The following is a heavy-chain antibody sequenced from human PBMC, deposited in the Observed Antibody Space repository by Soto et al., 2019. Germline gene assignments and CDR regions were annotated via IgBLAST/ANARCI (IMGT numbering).Heavy chain of an antibody. CDR2: IDPSDSYT. CDR3: ARMSDIVATITHYYGMDV. Sequence: CKGSGXSFTSYWISWVRRMPGKGLEWMGRIDPSDSYTRYSPSFQGQVTISADKSISTAYLQWSSLKASDTAMYYCARMSDIVATITHYYGMDVWGQGTTVTVSS. D-gene: IGHD5-12*01. V-gene: IGHV5-10-1*04. CDR1: GXSFTSYW. J-gene: IGHJ6*02.